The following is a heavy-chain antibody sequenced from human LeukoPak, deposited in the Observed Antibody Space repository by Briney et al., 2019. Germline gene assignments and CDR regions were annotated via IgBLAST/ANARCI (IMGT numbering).Heavy chain of an antibody. D-gene: IGHD1-7*01. Sequence: PGGSLRLSCAASGFTFSSYSMNWVRQAPGEGLEWVSSISSSSSYIYYADSVKGRFTISRDNAKNSLYLQMNSLRAEDTAVYYCAKDRHNWNYGEKDYWGQGTLVTVSS. CDR1: GFTFSSYS. V-gene: IGHV3-21*01. J-gene: IGHJ4*02. CDR3: AKDRHNWNYGEKDY. CDR2: ISSSSSYI.